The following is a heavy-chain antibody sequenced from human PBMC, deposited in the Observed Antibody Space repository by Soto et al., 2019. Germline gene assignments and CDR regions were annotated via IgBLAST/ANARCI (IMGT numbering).Heavy chain of an antibody. Sequence: ASVKVSCKASGYTFTSYDINWVRQATGQGLGWMGWMNPNSGNTGYAQKFQGRVTMTRNTSISTAYMELSSLRSEDTAVYYCARGLPYHITIFGVVIISEFDPWGQGTLVTVSS. D-gene: IGHD3-3*01. CDR1: GYTFTSYD. CDR2: MNPNSGNT. J-gene: IGHJ5*02. V-gene: IGHV1-8*01. CDR3: ARGLPYHITIFGVVIISEFDP.